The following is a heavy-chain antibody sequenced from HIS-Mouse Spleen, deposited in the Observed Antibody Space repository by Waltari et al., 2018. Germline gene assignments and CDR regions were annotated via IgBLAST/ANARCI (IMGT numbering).Heavy chain of an antibody. Sequence: QITLKESGPTLVKPTQTLTLTCSFSGFSLSTSGVGVGLIRQPPGKALEWLALIYWDDDKRYSPSLKSRLTITKDTSKNQVVLTVTNMDPVDTASYYCAHLTTKSTVVTPGHYFDYWGQGTLVTVSS. CDR2: IYWDDDK. CDR1: GFSLSTSGVG. CDR3: AHLTTKSTVVTPGHYFDY. D-gene: IGHD4-17*01. J-gene: IGHJ4*02. V-gene: IGHV2-5*02.